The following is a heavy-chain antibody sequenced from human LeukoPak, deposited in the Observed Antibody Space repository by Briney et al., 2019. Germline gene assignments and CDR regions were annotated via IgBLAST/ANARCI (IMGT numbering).Heavy chain of an antibody. CDR1: GYSISSGYY. D-gene: IGHD1-26*01. J-gene: IGHJ6*03. Sequence: PSETLSLTCTVSGYSISSGYYWGWIRQPPGKGLEWIGSIYHSGSTYYNPSLKSRVTISVDTSKNQVSLKLSSVTAADTAVYYCARVGATSYYYYYMDVWGKGTTVTVSS. V-gene: IGHV4-38-2*02. CDR2: IYHSGST. CDR3: ARVGATSYYYYYMDV.